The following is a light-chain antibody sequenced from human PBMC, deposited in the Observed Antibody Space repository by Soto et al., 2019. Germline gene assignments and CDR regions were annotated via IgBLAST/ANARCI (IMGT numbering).Light chain of an antibody. CDR1: QSVDSF. CDR2: DAS. CDR3: QQYGSSGT. Sequence: EIVLTQSPATLSLSPGGRATLSCRANQSVDSFLAWYQQRPGQPPRLLIFDASSRAAGVPARFAGRGSGTDFTLTISRLEPEDFAVYYCQQYGSSGTFGQGTKVDIK. V-gene: IGKV3-20*01. J-gene: IGKJ1*01.